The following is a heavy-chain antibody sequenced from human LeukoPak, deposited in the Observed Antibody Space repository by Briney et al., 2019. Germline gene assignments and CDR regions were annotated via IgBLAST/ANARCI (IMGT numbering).Heavy chain of an antibody. Sequence: GGSLTLSCAASGFTFSDYYMSWIRQAPGKGLEWVSYISSSGSTIYYADSVKGRFTISRDNAKNSLYLQMNSLRAEDTAVYYCARDRESSSSPSGYWGQGTLVTVSS. D-gene: IGHD6-6*01. CDR1: GFTFSDYY. CDR3: ARDRESSSSPSGY. CDR2: ISSSGSTI. J-gene: IGHJ4*02. V-gene: IGHV3-11*01.